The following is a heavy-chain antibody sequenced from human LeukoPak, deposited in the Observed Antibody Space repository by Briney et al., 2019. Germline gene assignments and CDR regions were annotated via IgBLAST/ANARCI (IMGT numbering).Heavy chain of an antibody. J-gene: IGHJ4*02. D-gene: IGHD6-13*01. CDR1: GYTFTSYD. Sequence: GASVKVSCKASGYTFTSYDINWVRQANGQGLEWMGWMNPNSGITGYAQKFQGRVTMTRNNSISTAYLELSDLRSDDTAVYFCVKAGPYSSSLPGSWGQGTLVTVSS. V-gene: IGHV1-8*01. CDR2: MNPNSGIT. CDR3: VKAGPYSSSLPGS.